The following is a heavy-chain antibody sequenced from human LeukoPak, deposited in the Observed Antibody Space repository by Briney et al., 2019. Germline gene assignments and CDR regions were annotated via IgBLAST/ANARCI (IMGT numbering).Heavy chain of an antibody. CDR3: ARDGGSGTYYIDY. V-gene: IGHV3-48*04. CDR2: INTGGSSV. D-gene: IGHD3-10*01. J-gene: IGHJ4*02. Sequence: GGSLRLSCVGSGFTFSRYWLNWVRQAPGKGLEWVSYINTGGSSVYYTDSVKGRFTISRVNAKKSLFLQMNSLRAEDTAIYYCARDGGSGTYYIDYWGQGTLVTVSS. CDR1: GFTFSRYW.